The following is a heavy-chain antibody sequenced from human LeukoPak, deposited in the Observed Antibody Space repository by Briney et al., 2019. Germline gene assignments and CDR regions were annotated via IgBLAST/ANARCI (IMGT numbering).Heavy chain of an antibody. V-gene: IGHV3-15*01. D-gene: IGHD2-15*01. CDR2: IKSKTDGGTV. CDR1: GFTVTNAW. CDR3: FTSLRSYCSDGHFL. Sequence: GSLRLSFAASGFTVTNAWKSWVRQAPGQGLEWIGRIKSKTDGGTVDYNAPLKGRFTISRDDSKNTLDLQMNSLKTEDTAVYYCFTSLRSYCSDGHFLWGQGTLVTVSS. J-gene: IGHJ4*02.